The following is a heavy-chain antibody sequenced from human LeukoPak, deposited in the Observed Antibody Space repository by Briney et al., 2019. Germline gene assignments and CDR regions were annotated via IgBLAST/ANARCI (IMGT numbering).Heavy chain of an antibody. D-gene: IGHD3-22*01. Sequence: RASVKVSCKASGYTFTGYYMHWVRQAPGRGLEWMGWINPNSGGTNYAQKFQGRVTMTRDTSISTAYMELSRLRSDDTAVYYCARDRSTMIFDYWGQGTLVTVSS. V-gene: IGHV1-2*02. CDR3: ARDRSTMIFDY. J-gene: IGHJ4*02. CDR2: INPNSGGT. CDR1: GYTFTGYY.